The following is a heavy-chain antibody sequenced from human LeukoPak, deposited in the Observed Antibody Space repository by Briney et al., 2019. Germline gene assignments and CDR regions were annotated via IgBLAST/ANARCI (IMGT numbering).Heavy chain of an antibody. Sequence: GGSLRLSCAASGFTFSNYWMHWVRQAPGEALMWVSRIKSDGSSTTYADSVKGRFTISRDNAKNTLYLQMNSLRAEDTAVYYCSRDSLSSCGGDCYSGLDVWGQGTTVTVS. J-gene: IGHJ6*02. D-gene: IGHD2-21*02. CDR2: IKSDGSST. CDR3: SRDSLSSCGGDCYSGLDV. V-gene: IGHV3-74*01. CDR1: GFTFSNYW.